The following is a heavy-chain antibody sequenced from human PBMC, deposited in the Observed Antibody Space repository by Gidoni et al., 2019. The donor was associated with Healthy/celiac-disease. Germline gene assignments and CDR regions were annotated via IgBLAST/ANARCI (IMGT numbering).Heavy chain of an antibody. Sequence: QVQRVQSRAEVQTPGASVKVSSKVSGYTLTELSMHWVRQAPGKGLEWMGVFDPEDGETIYAQKFQSRVTMTEDTSTDTAYMELSSLRSEDTAVYYCATGGDRWAYYYYGMDVWGQGTTVTVSS. D-gene: IGHD3-16*01. CDR1: GYTLTELS. V-gene: IGHV1-24*01. CDR2: FDPEDGET. CDR3: ATGGDRWAYYYYGMDV. J-gene: IGHJ6*02.